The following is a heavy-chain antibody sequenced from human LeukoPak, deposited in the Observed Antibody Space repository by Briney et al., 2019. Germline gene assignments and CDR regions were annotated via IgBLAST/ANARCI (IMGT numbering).Heavy chain of an antibody. CDR3: ARGRYYDSSGPTHY. CDR1: GFTFSSYT. V-gene: IGHV3-43*01. CDR2: ISWDGGST. Sequence: GGSLRLSCAASGFTFSSYTMHWVRQAPGKGLEWVSLISWDGGSTYYADSVKGRFTISRDNSKNSLYLQMNSLRAEDTAVYYCARGRYYDSSGPTHYWGQGTLVTVSS. D-gene: IGHD3-22*01. J-gene: IGHJ4*02.